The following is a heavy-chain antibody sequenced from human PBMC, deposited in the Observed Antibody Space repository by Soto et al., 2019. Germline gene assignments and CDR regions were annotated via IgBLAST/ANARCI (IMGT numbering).Heavy chain of an antibody. J-gene: IGHJ4*02. V-gene: IGHV6-1*01. CDR1: GDSVSTTTTS. Sequence: SETLSLTCAISGDSVSTTTTSWNWIRQSPSRGLEWLGRTFYRSKWYHDYVVSVKSRITISADTSKNQFSLQLSSVTPDDTAVYYCARAGVTVFGLVHHFDYWGQGTQVSVSS. CDR2: TFYRSKWYH. CDR3: ARAGVTVFGLVHHFDY. D-gene: IGHD3-3*01.